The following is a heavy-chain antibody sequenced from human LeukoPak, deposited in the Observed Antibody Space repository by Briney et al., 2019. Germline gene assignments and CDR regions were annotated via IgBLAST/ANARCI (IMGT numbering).Heavy chain of an antibody. V-gene: IGHV3-48*01. CDR3: AREGYGDYIGPLFGY. CDR2: ISSSSSTI. Sequence: QPGGSLRVSCAASGFTFSSYSMNWVRQAPGKGLEWVSYISSSSSTIYYADSVKGRFTISRDNAKNSLYLQMNSLRAEDTAVYYCAREGYGDYIGPLFGYWGQGTRVIVSS. J-gene: IGHJ4*02. D-gene: IGHD4-17*01. CDR1: GFTFSSYS.